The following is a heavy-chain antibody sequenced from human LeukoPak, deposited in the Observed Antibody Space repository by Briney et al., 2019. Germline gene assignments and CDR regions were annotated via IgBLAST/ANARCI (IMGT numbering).Heavy chain of an antibody. CDR3: AKDAAAAGTFDY. CDR2: TSSDGGNK. J-gene: IGHJ4*02. CDR1: GFTFSNYA. Sequence: PGRSLRLSCSAAGFTFSNYAMQWVRQAPGKGLEWVGVTSSDGGNKFYADSVKGRFTISRDNSKNTLYLQMNSLRDDDPALYYCAKDAAAAGTFDYWGQRTLVTVSS. V-gene: IGHV3-30*18. D-gene: IGHD6-13*01.